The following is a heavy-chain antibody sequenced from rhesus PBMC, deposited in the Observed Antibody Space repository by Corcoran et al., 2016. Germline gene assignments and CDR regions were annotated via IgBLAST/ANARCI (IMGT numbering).Heavy chain of an antibody. CDR1: GGSISSNY. J-gene: IGHJ4*01. V-gene: IGHV4-173*01. Sequence: QLQLQESGPGLVKPPETLSLTCVVSGGSISSNYWSWNRKPPGQGLEWIGRISGLAGSTDYNPSLKSRVTISRDTSKNQFSLILTSVTAADTAVYYCARDPGIAAAGTQEFDYWGQGLLVTVSS. D-gene: IGHD6-25*01. CDR2: ISGLAGST. CDR3: ARDPGIAAAGTQEFDY.